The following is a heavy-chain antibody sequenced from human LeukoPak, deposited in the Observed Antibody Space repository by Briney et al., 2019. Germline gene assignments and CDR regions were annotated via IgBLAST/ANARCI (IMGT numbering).Heavy chain of an antibody. Sequence: GGSLRLSCAASGFTVSSNYMSWVRQAPGKGLEWVSVIYSGGSTYYADSVKGRLTISRDNSENTLFLQMNSLRAEDTAMYYCARAYGGSYYDYWGQGTLVTVSS. D-gene: IGHD1-26*01. V-gene: IGHV3-53*01. J-gene: IGHJ4*02. CDR2: IYSGGST. CDR3: ARAYGGSYYDY. CDR1: GFTVSSNY.